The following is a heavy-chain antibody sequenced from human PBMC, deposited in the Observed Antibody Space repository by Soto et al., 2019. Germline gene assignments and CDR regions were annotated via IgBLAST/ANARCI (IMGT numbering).Heavy chain of an antibody. CDR1: GGSISSYY. Sequence: SETLSLTCTVSGGSISSYYWSWIRQPPGKGLEWIGYIYYSGSTNYNPSLKSRVTISVDTSKNQFSLKLSSVTAADTAVYYCARAPRIAAAGSGWLDPWGQGTLVTVSS. D-gene: IGHD6-13*01. J-gene: IGHJ5*02. CDR3: ARAPRIAAAGSGWLDP. V-gene: IGHV4-59*01. CDR2: IYYSGST.